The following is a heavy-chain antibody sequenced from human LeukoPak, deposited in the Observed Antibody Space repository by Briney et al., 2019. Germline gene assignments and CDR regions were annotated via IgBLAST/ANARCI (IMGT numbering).Heavy chain of an antibody. D-gene: IGHD1-14*01. CDR1: GFTFSDYS. CDR2: TSSGSSWI. CDR3: ARDHRARFDY. J-gene: IGHJ4*02. Sequence: GGSLRLSCAASGFTFSDYSMNWVRQAPGKGLEGVASTSSGSSWIYYVDSVKGRFTISRDNAKNSLYLQMNSLRAEDTAVYYCARDHRARFDYWGQGTLVTVSS. V-gene: IGHV3-21*01.